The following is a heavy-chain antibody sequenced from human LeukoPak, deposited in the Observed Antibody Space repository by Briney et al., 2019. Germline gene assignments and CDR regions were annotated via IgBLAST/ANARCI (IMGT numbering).Heavy chain of an antibody. Sequence: GGSLRLSCTASGFTLSSYEMSWIRQAPGKGLEWVSYISSSGSTIYYADSVKGRFTISRDNAKNSLYLQMNSLRAEDTAVYYCARELVGATYGGFDYWGQGTLVTVSS. CDR2: ISSSGSTI. J-gene: IGHJ4*02. D-gene: IGHD1-26*01. V-gene: IGHV3-48*03. CDR3: ARELVGATYGGFDY. CDR1: GFTLSSYE.